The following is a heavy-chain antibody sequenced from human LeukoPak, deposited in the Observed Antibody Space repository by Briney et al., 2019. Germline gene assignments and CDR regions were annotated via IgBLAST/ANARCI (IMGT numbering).Heavy chain of an antibody. CDR2: ISYDGSNK. CDR1: GFTFSSYA. V-gene: IGHV3-30-3*01. CDR3: ARARLGYCSSTSCYTDDIVRYYFDH. J-gene: IGHJ4*02. D-gene: IGHD2-2*02. Sequence: PGRSLRLSCAASGFTFSSYAMHWVRQAPGKGLEWVAVISYDGSNKYYADSVKGRFTISRDNSKNTLYLQMNSLRAEDTAVYYCARARLGYCSSTSCYTDDIVRYYFDHWGQGTLVTVSS.